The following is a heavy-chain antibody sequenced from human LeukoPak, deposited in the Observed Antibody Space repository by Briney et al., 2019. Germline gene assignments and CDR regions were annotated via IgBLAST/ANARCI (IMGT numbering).Heavy chain of an antibody. Sequence: PGESLRLSCLASGFTVGNNHMSWVRQAPGKGLEWVSLIYNNGRTYYADSVKGRFTISRDSSENTLYLQMNRLRAEDTALYYCIGYGGYSFWGQGTLVTVSS. CDR3: IGYGGYSF. CDR1: GFTVGNNH. J-gene: IGHJ4*02. CDR2: IYNNGRT. D-gene: IGHD4-23*01. V-gene: IGHV3-66*01.